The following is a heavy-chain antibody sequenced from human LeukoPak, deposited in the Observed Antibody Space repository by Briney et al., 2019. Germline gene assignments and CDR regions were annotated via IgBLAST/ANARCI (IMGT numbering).Heavy chain of an antibody. CDR2: ISYDGNNK. V-gene: IGHV3-30-3*01. Sequence: PGGSLRLSCAASGFIFSSYAMHWVRRAPGKGLEWVAVISYDGNNKYYADSVKGRFTFSRDNSKNTLYLQMNGLRPEDTAVYYCARGHTVLVPATTGGDYWGQGTLVTVSS. D-gene: IGHD2-2*01. CDR1: GFIFSSYA. CDR3: ARGHTVLVPATTGGDY. J-gene: IGHJ4*02.